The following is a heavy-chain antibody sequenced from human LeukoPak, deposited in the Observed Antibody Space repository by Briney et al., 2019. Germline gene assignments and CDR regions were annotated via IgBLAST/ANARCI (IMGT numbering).Heavy chain of an antibody. CDR3: ARESEASMDI. CDR2: ISYDRSNK. Sequence: GGSLRLSCAASGFTFSSYAMHWVRQAPGKGLEWVAVISYDRSNKYYADSVKGRSTISRDNSKNTLYLQMNSLRAEDTAVYYCARESEASMDIWGQGTMVTVSS. J-gene: IGHJ3*02. CDR1: GFTFSSYA. V-gene: IGHV3-30-3*01.